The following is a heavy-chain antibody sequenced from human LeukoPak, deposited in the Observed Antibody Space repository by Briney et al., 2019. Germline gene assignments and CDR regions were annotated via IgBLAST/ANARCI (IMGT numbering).Heavy chain of an antibody. CDR3: ARGILVAGPLFDY. Sequence: RPSETLSLTCTVSGASISNYYWSWIRQPPGQRLEWIGYFSRSGGTSYNPSLKSRVAISVDTSKTQFSLRLNSVTAADTAIYYCARGILVAGPLFDYWGQGNLVTVSS. CDR1: GASISNYY. V-gene: IGHV4-59*01. J-gene: IGHJ4*02. CDR2: FSRSGGT. D-gene: IGHD6-19*01.